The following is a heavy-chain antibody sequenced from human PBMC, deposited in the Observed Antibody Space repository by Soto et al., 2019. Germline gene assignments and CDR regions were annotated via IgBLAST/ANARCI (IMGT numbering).Heavy chain of an antibody. CDR3: ARLHTAMVPFDY. CDR2: IIPIFGTA. D-gene: IGHD5-18*01. J-gene: IGHJ4*01. V-gene: IGHV1-69*12. Sequence: QVQLVQSGAEVKKPGSSVKVSCKASGGTFSSYAISWVRQAPGQGLEWMGGIIPIFGTANYAQKFQGRVTITADESTSTAYLELSSLRSEDTAVYYSARLHTAMVPFDYWGQGTLVTVSS. CDR1: GGTFSSYA.